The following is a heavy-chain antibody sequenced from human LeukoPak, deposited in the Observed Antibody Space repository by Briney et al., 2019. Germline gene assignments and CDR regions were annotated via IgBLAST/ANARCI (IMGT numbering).Heavy chain of an antibody. CDR1: GYTFTSYY. J-gene: IGHJ4*02. V-gene: IGHV1-46*01. Sequence: ASVKVSCKASGYTFTSYYMHWVRQAPGQGLEWMGIINPSGGSTSYAQKFQGRVTMTRDTSTSTVYMELSSLRSEDTAVYYCARDLTPSKILSHFDYWGQGTQVTVSS. D-gene: IGHD2-15*01. CDR3: ARDLTPSKILSHFDY. CDR2: INPSGGST.